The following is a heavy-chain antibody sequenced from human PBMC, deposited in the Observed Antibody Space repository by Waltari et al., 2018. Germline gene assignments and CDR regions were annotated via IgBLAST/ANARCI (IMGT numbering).Heavy chain of an antibody. Sequence: QVQLVQSGAEVKKPGASVRISCEASGYTLSTYYIHWVRQAPGQGLEWMGIINPSGSATNDAQKLQYRITVTRDTSTSTVYMTLRSLTSEDTAVYYCARSHVGDSSWPGDYWGQGTLVSVSS. CDR2: INPSGSAT. J-gene: IGHJ4*02. V-gene: IGHV1-46*04. CDR3: ARSHVGDSSWPGDY. D-gene: IGHD6-13*01. CDR1: GYTLSTYY.